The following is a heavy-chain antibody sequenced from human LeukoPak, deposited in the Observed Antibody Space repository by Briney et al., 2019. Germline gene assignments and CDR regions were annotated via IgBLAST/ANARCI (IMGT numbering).Heavy chain of an antibody. J-gene: IGHJ6*03. D-gene: IGHD6-6*01. V-gene: IGHV3-30-3*01. Sequence: GRSLRLSCAASGFTFSSYAMHWVRQAPGKGLEWVAVISYDGSNKYYADSVKGRFTISRDNSKNTLYLQMNSLRAEDTAVYYCAVSSSPPSLYYYYYYMDVWGKGTTVTVSS. CDR1: GFTFSSYA. CDR2: ISYDGSNK. CDR3: AVSSSPPSLYYYYYYMDV.